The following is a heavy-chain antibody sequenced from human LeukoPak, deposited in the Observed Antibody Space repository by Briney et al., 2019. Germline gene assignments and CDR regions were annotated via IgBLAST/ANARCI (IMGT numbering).Heavy chain of an antibody. J-gene: IGHJ4*02. Sequence: GRSLRLSCAASGFTFDDYAMHWVRQAPGKGLEWVSGISWKSGSIGHADSVKGRFTISRDNAKNSLYLQMNSLRAEDTALYYCAKAAYYDILTGYPDYWGQGTLVTVSS. D-gene: IGHD3-9*01. CDR1: GFTFDDYA. CDR3: AKAAYYDILTGYPDY. V-gene: IGHV3-9*01. CDR2: ISWKSGSI.